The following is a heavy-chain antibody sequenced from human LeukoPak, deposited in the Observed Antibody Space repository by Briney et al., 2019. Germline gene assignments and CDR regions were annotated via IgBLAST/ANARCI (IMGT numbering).Heavy chain of an antibody. CDR2: IYYSGST. V-gene: IGHV4-31*03. Sequence: PSETLSLTCTVSGGSISSGGYYWSWIRQHPGKGLEWIGYIYYSGSTYYNPSLKSRVTISVDTSKNQFSLKLSSVTAADTAVYYCARGGGSYLQWFDPWGQGTLVTVSS. CDR1: GGSISSGGYY. CDR3: ARGGGSYLQWFDP. J-gene: IGHJ5*02. D-gene: IGHD3-16*01.